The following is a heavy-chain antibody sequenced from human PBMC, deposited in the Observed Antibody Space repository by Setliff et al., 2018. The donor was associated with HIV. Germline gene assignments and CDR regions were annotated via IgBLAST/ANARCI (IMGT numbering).Heavy chain of an antibody. V-gene: IGHV3-11*01. D-gene: IGHD1-26*01. Sequence: PGGSLRLSCAASGFTFSDYYMTWIRQAPGKGLEWVSYISSSSSTIYYADSVKGRFTISRDNARTSLYLEMSSLRVEDTAVYFCASMWKVGAWGRGTLVTVSS. CDR2: ISSSSSTI. CDR1: GFTFSDYY. CDR3: ASMWKVGA. J-gene: IGHJ5*02.